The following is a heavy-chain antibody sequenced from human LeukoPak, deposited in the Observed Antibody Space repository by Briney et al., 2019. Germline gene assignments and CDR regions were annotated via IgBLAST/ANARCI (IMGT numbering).Heavy chain of an antibody. J-gene: IGHJ4*02. V-gene: IGHV1-2*02. CDR2: INPNSGGT. CDR3: ARVRSWYGGLDY. Sequence: GASVKVSCKASGYTFTGYYMHWVRKAPGQGLEWMGWINPNSGGTNYAQKFQGRVTMTRDTSISTAYMELSRLRSDDTAVYYCARVRSWYGGLDYWGQGTLVTVSS. D-gene: IGHD6-13*01. CDR1: GYTFTGYY.